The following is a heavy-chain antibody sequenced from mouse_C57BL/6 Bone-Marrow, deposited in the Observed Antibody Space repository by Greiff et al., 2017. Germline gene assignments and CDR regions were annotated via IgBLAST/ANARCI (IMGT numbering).Heavy chain of an antibody. D-gene: IGHD1-1*01. CDR3: ARGTTGARHYYAMDY. Sequence: EVKLMESGGGLVKPGGSLKLSCAASGFTFSDYGMHWVRQAPEKGLEWVAYISSGSSTIYYADTVKGRFTISRDNAKNTLFLQMTSLRSEDTAMYYCARGTTGARHYYAMDYWGQGTSVTVSS. V-gene: IGHV5-17*01. CDR2: ISSGSSTI. J-gene: IGHJ4*01. CDR1: GFTFSDYG.